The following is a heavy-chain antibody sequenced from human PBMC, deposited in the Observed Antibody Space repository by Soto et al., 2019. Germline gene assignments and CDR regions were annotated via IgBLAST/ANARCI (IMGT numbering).Heavy chain of an antibody. Sequence: EVQLLESGGGLVQPGGSLRLSCAASGFTFSSYAMSWVRQAPGKGLEWVSAISGSGGSTYYADSVKGRFTISRDSSKNTLYLQMNSLGAEDTAVYYCAKWVTTVRGAKMWFYYYGMDVWGQGTTVTVSS. J-gene: IGHJ6*02. CDR3: AKWVTTVRGAKMWFYYYGMDV. D-gene: IGHD3-10*01. CDR2: ISGSGGST. V-gene: IGHV3-23*01. CDR1: GFTFSSYA.